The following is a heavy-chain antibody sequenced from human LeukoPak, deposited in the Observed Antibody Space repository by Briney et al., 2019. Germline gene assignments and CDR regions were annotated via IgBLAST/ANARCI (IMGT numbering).Heavy chain of an antibody. D-gene: IGHD6-13*01. Sequence: LGESLKISCKGSGYSFTSYWIGWVRQMPGKGLEWMGIIYPGDSDTRYSPSFQGQVTISADKSISTAYLQWSSLKASDTAMYYCARHRVSDGQQPDYYYYYGMDVWGQGTTVTVSS. CDR3: ARHRVSDGQQPDYYYYYGMDV. V-gene: IGHV5-51*01. CDR1: GYSFTSYW. J-gene: IGHJ6*02. CDR2: IYPGDSDT.